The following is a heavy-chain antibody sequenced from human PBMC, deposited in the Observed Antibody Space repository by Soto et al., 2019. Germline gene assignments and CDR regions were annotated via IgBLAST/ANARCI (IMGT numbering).Heavy chain of an antibody. D-gene: IGHD6-13*01. Sequence: QVQLQQWGAGLLKPSETLSLTCAVYGGSFSGYYWRWIRQPPGKGLEWIGEINHSGSTNYNPSLKSLVTISVDTSKNQFSQKLSAVTAADTAVYYCARGLGAAAGTFPWFDPWGEGTLVSVSS. CDR1: GGSFSGYY. V-gene: IGHV4-34*01. CDR3: ARGLGAAAGTFPWFDP. J-gene: IGHJ5*02. CDR2: INHSGST.